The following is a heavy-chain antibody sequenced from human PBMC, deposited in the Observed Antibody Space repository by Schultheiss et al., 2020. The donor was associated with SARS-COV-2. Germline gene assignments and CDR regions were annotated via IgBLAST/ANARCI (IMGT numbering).Heavy chain of an antibody. CDR2: IYYSGST. V-gene: IGHV4-59*08. Sequence: SETLSLTCTVSGGSISSYYWSWIRQPPGKGLEWIRFIYYSGSTNYNPFLKSRVTISVDTSKNQFSLKLSSVTAADTAVYYCARGLGYCSSTSCYNWFDPWGQGTLVTVSS. CDR1: GGSISSYY. CDR3: ARGLGYCSSTSCYNWFDP. J-gene: IGHJ5*02. D-gene: IGHD2-2*02.